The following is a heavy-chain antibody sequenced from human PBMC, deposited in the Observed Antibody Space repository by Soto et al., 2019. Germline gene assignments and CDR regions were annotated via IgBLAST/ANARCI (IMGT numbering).Heavy chain of an antibody. CDR1: GFSLSTSGMC. Sequence: GPTLVNPTQTLTLTCTFSGFSLSTSGMCVSWIRQPPGKALEWLALIDWDDDKYYSTSLKTRLTISKDTSKNQVVLTMTNMDPVDTATYYCARTYYYDSSGQYRGGYYYGMDVWGQGTTVTVSS. CDR3: ARTYYYDSSGQYRGGYYYGMDV. V-gene: IGHV2-70*01. CDR2: IDWDDDK. J-gene: IGHJ6*02. D-gene: IGHD3-22*01.